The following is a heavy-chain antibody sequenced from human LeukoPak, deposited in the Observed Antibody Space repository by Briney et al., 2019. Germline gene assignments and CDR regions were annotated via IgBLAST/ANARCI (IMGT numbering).Heavy chain of an antibody. J-gene: IGHJ4*02. D-gene: IGHD3-22*01. CDR2: IYSGGST. CDR3: AQLGSSGYYYDY. CDR1: GFTVSSNH. Sequence: GGSLRLSYAASGFTVSSNHMSWVRQAPGKGLEWVSVIYSGGSTYYADSVKGRFTISRDNAKNSLYLQMNSLRAEDTALYYCAQLGSSGYYYDYWGQGTLVTVSS. V-gene: IGHV3-53*05.